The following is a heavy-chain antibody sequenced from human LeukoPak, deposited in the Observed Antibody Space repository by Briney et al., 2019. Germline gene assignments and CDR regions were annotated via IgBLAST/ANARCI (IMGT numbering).Heavy chain of an antibody. V-gene: IGHV4-39*07. D-gene: IGHD5-12*01. CDR3: ARLAGGGHSGYDWYYFDY. CDR1: GGSISSSSYY. CDR2: IYYSGST. Sequence: SETLSLTCTVSGGSISSSSYYWGWIRQPPGKGLEWIGSIYYSGSTYYNPSLKSRVTISVDTSKNQFSLKLSSVTAADTAVYYCARLAGGGHSGYDWYYFDYWGQGTLVTVSS. J-gene: IGHJ4*02.